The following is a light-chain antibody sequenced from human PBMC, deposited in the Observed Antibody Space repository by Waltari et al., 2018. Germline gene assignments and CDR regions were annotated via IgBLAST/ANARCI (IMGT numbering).Light chain of an antibody. CDR3: SSYTTSSAPGV. V-gene: IGLV2-14*01. CDR1: DSDVGAYYF. J-gene: IGLJ1*01. CDR2: EVS. Sequence: QSALTQPASVSDSPGQSITISCSGTDSDVGAYYFVSWYQQHPGKAPNLIIYEVSNRPSGISNRFSASKSGNTASLTISGLQAEDEADYYCSSYTTSSAPGVFGTGTRVTVL.